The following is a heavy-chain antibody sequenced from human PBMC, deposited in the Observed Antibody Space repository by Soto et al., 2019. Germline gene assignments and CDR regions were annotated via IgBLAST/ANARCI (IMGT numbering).Heavy chain of an antibody. Sequence: SETLSLTCTVSGGSITSGGYYWSWIRQHPGKGLEWIGYIYYSGFTYYNPSLKSRVTISVDTSKNQFSLKLSSVTAADTAVYYCARDNMITFGGVIVTSSRWFDPWGQGTLVTVS. D-gene: IGHD3-16*02. CDR1: GGSITSGGYY. V-gene: IGHV4-31*03. CDR2: IYYSGFT. CDR3: ARDNMITFGGVIVTSSRWFDP. J-gene: IGHJ5*02.